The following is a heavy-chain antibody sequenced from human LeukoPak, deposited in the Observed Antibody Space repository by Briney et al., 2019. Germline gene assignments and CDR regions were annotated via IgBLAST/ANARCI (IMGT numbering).Heavy chain of an antibody. CDR1: GFTFSSYA. CDR3: ARGRGYFDY. D-gene: IGHD3-10*01. CDR2: ISYDGSNK. J-gene: IGHJ4*02. Sequence: GGSLRLSCAASGFTFSSYAMDWVRQAPGKGLEWVAVISYDGSNKYCADSVKGRFTISRDNSKNTLYLQMNSLRAEDTAVYYCARGRGYFDYWGQGTLVTVSS. V-gene: IGHV3-30-3*01.